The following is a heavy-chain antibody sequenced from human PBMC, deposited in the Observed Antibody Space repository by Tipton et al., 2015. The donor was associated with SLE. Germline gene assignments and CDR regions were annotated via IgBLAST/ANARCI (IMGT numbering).Heavy chain of an antibody. CDR2: IYYSGST. J-gene: IGHJ4*02. D-gene: IGHD7-27*01. CDR1: GGSISSHY. Sequence: TLSLTCTVSGGSISSHYWSWIRQPPGKGLEWIGYIYYSGSTNYNPSLKSRVTISVDTSKNQFSLKLSSVTAADTAVYYCARDLGYINWGSQGYFDYWGQGTLVTVS. CDR3: ARDLGYINWGSQGYFDY. V-gene: IGHV4-59*11.